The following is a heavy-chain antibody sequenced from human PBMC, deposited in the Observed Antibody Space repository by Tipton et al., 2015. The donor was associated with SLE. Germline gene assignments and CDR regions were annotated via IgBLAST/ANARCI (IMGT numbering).Heavy chain of an antibody. Sequence: TLSLTCSVSVDSIRRGSYYWNWIRQPAGKGLEWIGHIHTSGSTNNNPSLKSRVTISLDTSKNQFSLELRSVTAADTAVYYCARALNNGWRLGDRFDPWGQGTLVTVSS. V-gene: IGHV4-61*09. D-gene: IGHD5-24*01. CDR3: ARALNNGWRLGDRFDP. CDR2: IHTSGST. J-gene: IGHJ5*02. CDR1: VDSIRRGSYY.